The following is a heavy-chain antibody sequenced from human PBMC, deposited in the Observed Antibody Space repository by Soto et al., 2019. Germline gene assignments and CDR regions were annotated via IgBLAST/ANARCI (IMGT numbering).Heavy chain of an antibody. D-gene: IGHD5-12*01. Sequence: EVQLLESGGGLVQPGGSLRLSCAASGFTFSSYAMSWVRQAPWKGLEWVSAISGSGGSTYYADSVKGRFTISKDNSKNTLYLQMNSLRAEDTAVYYCAKAQVAQKYYFDYWGQGTLVTVSS. V-gene: IGHV3-23*01. CDR2: ISGSGGST. J-gene: IGHJ4*02. CDR3: AKAQVAQKYYFDY. CDR1: GFTFSSYA.